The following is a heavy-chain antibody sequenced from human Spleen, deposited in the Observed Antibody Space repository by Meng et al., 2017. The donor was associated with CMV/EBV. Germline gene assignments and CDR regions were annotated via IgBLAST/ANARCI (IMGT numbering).Heavy chain of an antibody. J-gene: IGHJ4*02. CDR2: ISSSSSYI. CDR3: ARGPSLHLDY. CDR1: GFTFSSYS. D-gene: IGHD6-6*01. Sequence: GESLKISCAASGFTFSSYSMNWVRQAPGKGLEWVSSISSSSSYIYYADSVKGRFTISRDNAKSSLYLQMNSLRAEDTAVYYCARGPSLHLDYWGQGTLVTVSS. V-gene: IGHV3-21*01.